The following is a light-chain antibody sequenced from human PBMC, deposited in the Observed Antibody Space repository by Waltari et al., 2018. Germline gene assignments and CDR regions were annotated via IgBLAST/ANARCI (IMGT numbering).Light chain of an antibody. J-gene: IGKJ2*01. Sequence: DIQMTQSPSTLSASVGDRVTITCRASQSITTWLAWYQQKPGKAPKLLIYKASNLESGVPPRFSGSGSGTDFTFTISSLQPDDFATYYCQQYNSYPYTFGQGTRLEIK. CDR1: QSITTW. V-gene: IGKV1-5*03. CDR2: KAS. CDR3: QQYNSYPYT.